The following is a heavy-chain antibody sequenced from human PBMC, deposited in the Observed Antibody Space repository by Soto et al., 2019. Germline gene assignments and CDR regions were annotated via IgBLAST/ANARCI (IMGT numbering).Heavy chain of an antibody. D-gene: IGHD2-2*01. CDR3: ARGLYIVPAAVNGGYYYYYYYMDV. CDR1: GYTFTSYD. CDR2: MNPNSGNT. J-gene: IGHJ6*03. V-gene: IGHV1-8*01. Sequence: ASVKVSCKASGYTFTSYDINWVRQATGQGLEWMGWMNPNSGNTGYAQKFQGRVTMTRNTSISTAYIELSSLRSEDTAVYYCARGLYIVPAAVNGGYYYYYYYMDVWGKGTTVTVSS.